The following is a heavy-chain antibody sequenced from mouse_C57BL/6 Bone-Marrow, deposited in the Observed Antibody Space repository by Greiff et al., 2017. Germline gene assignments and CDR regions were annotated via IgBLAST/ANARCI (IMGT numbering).Heavy chain of an antibody. Sequence: QVQLQQPGAELVMPGASVKLSCKASGYTFTSYWMHWVKQRPGQGLEWIGEIDPSDSYTNYNQKFKGKSTLTVDKSSSTAYMQLSSLTSEDSAVYYCARERNYYDGSSQYYYAMDYWGQGTSVTVSS. CDR3: ARERNYYDGSSQYYYAMDY. CDR1: GYTFTSYW. D-gene: IGHD1-1*01. V-gene: IGHV1-69*01. J-gene: IGHJ4*01. CDR2: IDPSDSYT.